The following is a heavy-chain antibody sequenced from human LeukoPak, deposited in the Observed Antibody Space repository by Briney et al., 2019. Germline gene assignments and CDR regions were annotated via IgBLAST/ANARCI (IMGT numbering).Heavy chain of an antibody. CDR1: GGSISSYY. CDR3: ARVTRSGFFDI. V-gene: IGHV4-59*01. Sequence: SETLSLTCTVFGGSISSYYWSWLRQPPGKGLEWIGYISYSGSTNYNPSLKSRVTISVDTSKNHFSLNLNSVTAADTAVYYCARVTRSGFFDIWGQGTMVTVSS. D-gene: IGHD1-1*01. CDR2: ISYSGST. J-gene: IGHJ3*02.